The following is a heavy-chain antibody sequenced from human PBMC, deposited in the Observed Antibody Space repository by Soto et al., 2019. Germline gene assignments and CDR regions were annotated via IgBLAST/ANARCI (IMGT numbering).Heavy chain of an antibody. V-gene: IGHV3-23*01. D-gene: IGHD3-9*01. CDR2: ISSTGSKT. J-gene: IGHJ4*02. CDR1: GFTFGTYA. Sequence: GGSLRLSCAASGFTFGTYAMNWVRQPPGKGLEWVSSISSTGSKTYYADSIKGRFTISRDNSKNTVFLQMNSLRPDDMAFYFCAREPKPFMTGYYDLWGQGTLVTVSS. CDR3: AREPKPFMTGYYDL.